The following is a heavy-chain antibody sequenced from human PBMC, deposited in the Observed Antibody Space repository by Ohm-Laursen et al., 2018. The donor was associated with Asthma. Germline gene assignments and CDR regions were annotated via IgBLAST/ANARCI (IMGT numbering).Heavy chain of an antibody. D-gene: IGHD6-13*01. V-gene: IGHV3-33*01. Sequence: SLRLSCAAFGFTFSSYGMHWVRQAPGKGLEWVAGIWYDGSNKYFADSVKGRFTISRDNSKNTLYLQMNSLRPEDTAVYYCARKYASSWYPCFDYWGQGTLVTVSS. CDR3: ARKYASSWYPCFDY. CDR1: GFTFSSYG. CDR2: IWYDGSNK. J-gene: IGHJ4*02.